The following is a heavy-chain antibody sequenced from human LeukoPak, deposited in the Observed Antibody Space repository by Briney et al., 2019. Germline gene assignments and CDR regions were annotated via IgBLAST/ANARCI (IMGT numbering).Heavy chain of an antibody. Sequence: ASVKVSCKASGYTFTSYGISWVRQAPGQGLEWMGWISAYNGNTNYAQKLQGRVTMTTDTSTSTAYMELRRLRSDDTAVYYCARDGRYSSSWYVYYYGMDVWGQGTTVTVSS. J-gene: IGHJ6*02. V-gene: IGHV1-18*01. CDR1: GYTFTSYG. CDR3: ARDGRYSSSWYVYYYGMDV. CDR2: ISAYNGNT. D-gene: IGHD6-13*01.